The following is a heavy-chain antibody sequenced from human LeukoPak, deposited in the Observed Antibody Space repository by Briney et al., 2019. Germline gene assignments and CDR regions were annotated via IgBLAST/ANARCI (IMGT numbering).Heavy chain of an antibody. D-gene: IGHD2-15*01. CDR2: INHSGSN. J-gene: IGHJ6*03. V-gene: IGHV4-34*01. Sequence: SETLSLTCTVYGGSFSGYYWSWIRQPPGKGLEWIGDINHSGSNNFNPSLKSRVSISVDTSNNQFSLKLSSVTAADTAVYYCARGPSVEVDHYHYYMDVWGKGTTVTVSS. CDR3: ARGPSVEVDHYHYYMDV. CDR1: GGSFSGYY.